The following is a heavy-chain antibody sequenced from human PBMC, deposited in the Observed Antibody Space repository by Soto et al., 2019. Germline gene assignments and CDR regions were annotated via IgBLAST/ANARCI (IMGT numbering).Heavy chain of an antibody. Sequence: XGSLSLSCAASGFTFSSYGMHGVRQAPGKGLEWVAVISYDGSNKYYADSVKGRFTISRDNSKNTLYLQMNSLRAEDTAVYYCAKGTYYYDSSGSPDYWGQGTLVTVSS. D-gene: IGHD3-22*01. CDR2: ISYDGSNK. CDR3: AKGTYYYDSSGSPDY. V-gene: IGHV3-30*18. CDR1: GFTFSSYG. J-gene: IGHJ4*02.